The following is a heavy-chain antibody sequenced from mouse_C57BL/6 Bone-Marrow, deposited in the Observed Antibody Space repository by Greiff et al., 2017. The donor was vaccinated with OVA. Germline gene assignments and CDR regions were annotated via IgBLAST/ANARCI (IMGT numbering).Heavy chain of an antibody. CDR2: IYWDDDK. CDR1: GFSLSTSGMG. D-gene: IGHD2-5*01. J-gene: IGHJ4*01. V-gene: IGHV8-12*01. Sequence: QVTLKESGPGILQSSQILSLTCSFSGFSLSTSGMGVSWIRQPSGKGLEWLAHIYWDDDKRYNPSLKSRLTISKDTSRDQVFLKITSVDTADTATYYCARVYSNYLYAMDYWGQGTSVTVSS. CDR3: ARVYSNYLYAMDY.